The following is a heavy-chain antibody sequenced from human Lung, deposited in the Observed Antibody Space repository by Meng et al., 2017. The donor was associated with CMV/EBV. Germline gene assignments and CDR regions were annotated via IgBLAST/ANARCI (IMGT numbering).Heavy chain of an antibody. Sequence: ASVKVSCKASGYTFTSYDINWVRQATGQGLEWMGWMNPNSGNTAYAPKFQGRLTMTRNTSINTAYMDLSSLRSEDTAIYYCTRGRGSTHKGNWCDPWGQETLVTVSS. CDR1: GYTFTSYD. D-gene: IGHD3-10*01. CDR2: MNPNSGNT. V-gene: IGHV1-8*01. CDR3: TRGRGSTHKGNWCDP. J-gene: IGHJ5*02.